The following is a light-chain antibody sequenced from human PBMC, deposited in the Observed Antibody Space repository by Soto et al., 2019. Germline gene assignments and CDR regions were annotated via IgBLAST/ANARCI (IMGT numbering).Light chain of an antibody. CDR3: SSFARSTTLI. J-gene: IGLJ2*01. V-gene: IGLV2-14*01. CDR2: EGT. Sequence: QSALTQPASVSGSPGQSITISCTGTATDVGDYNYVSWYQQHPGRAPKLIIYEGTDRPSGVADRFSGSKSGDTASLTISGLQAEDEAHYYCSSFARSTTLIFGGGTKLTVL. CDR1: ATDVGDYNY.